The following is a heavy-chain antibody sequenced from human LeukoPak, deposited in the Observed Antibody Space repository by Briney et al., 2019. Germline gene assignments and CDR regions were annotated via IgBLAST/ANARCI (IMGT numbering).Heavy chain of an antibody. D-gene: IGHD1-7*01. CDR3: AREVGYNWNYGTATALDY. J-gene: IGHJ4*02. Sequence: ASVKVSCKASGGTFSSYAISWVRQAPGQGLEWMGGIIPIFGTANYAQKFQGRVTITADESTSTAYMELSSLRSEDTAVYYCAREVGYNWNYGTATALDYWGQGTLVTVSS. CDR1: GGTFSSYA. V-gene: IGHV1-69*13. CDR2: IIPIFGTA.